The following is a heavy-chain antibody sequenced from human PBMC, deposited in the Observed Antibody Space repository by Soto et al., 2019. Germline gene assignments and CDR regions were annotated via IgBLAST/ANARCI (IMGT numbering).Heavy chain of an antibody. J-gene: IGHJ4*02. CDR2: ISGSGGST. Sequence: GGSLRLSCAASGFTFSSYAMSWVRQAPGKGLEWVSAISGSGGSTYYADSVKGRFTISRDNSKNTLYLQMNSLRAEDTAVYYCAKDLGYSSSSTLDYWGQGNLVTFSS. CDR1: GFTFSSYA. CDR3: AKDLGYSSSSTLDY. D-gene: IGHD6-6*01. V-gene: IGHV3-23*01.